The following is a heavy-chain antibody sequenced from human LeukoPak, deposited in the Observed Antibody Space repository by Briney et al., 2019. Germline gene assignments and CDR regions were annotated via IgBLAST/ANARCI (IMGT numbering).Heavy chain of an antibody. CDR2: IRRDGSRI. J-gene: IGHJ4*02. CDR1: GFSFSSYI. V-gene: IGHV3-48*01. CDR3: TRDPHALDF. Sequence: GGSLRLSCAASGFSFSSYIMNWVRQAPGKGLEWISYIRRDGSRIYYADSVEGRFTISRDNAKNSLYLQMDSLRVEDTAVYYCTRDPHALDFWGQGTLVTVSS. D-gene: IGHD2/OR15-2a*01.